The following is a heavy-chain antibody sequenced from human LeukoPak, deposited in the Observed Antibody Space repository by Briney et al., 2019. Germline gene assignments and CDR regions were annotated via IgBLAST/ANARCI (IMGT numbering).Heavy chain of an antibody. CDR2: ISYDGNNK. J-gene: IGHJ4*02. D-gene: IGHD4-17*01. CDR1: GFTFINYG. CDR3: ANYGDYQYFDY. V-gene: IGHV3-30*18. Sequence: EGSLRLSCAASGFTFINYGMHWVRQAPDKGLEWVAVISYDGNNKYYADSVKGRFTISRDNSKNTLYLQMNSLKTDDTAVYYCANYGDYQYFDYWGQGTPVTVSS.